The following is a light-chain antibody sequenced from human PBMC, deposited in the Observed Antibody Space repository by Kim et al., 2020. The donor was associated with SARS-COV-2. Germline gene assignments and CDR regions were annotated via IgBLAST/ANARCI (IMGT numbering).Light chain of an antibody. CDR3: QASGSSTAWV. J-gene: IGLJ3*02. CDR2: QDT. CDR1: KLGDKY. Sequence: VPPGQTATITCSGDKLGDKYVCWYQQKPGQSPVLVIYQDTKRPSGIPERFSGSNSGNTATLTISGTQAMDEADYYCQASGSSTAWVFGGGTQLTVL. V-gene: IGLV3-1*01.